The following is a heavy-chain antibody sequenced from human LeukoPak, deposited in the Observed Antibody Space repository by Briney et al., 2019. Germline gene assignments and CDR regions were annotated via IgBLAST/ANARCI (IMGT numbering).Heavy chain of an antibody. CDR2: IYYSGST. J-gene: IGHJ4*02. V-gene: IGHV4-59*01. D-gene: IGHD3-10*01. CDR3: ARDGGRDYYGSGSYDYYFDY. Sequence: SETLSLTCTVSGGSISSYYWSWIRQPPGKGLEWIGYIYYSGSTNYNPSLKSRVTISVDMSKNQFSLKLSSVTAADTAVYYCARDGGRDYYGSGSYDYYFDYWGQGTLVTVSS. CDR1: GGSISSYY.